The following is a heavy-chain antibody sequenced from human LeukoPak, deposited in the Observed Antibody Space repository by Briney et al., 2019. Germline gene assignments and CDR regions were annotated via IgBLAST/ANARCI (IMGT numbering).Heavy chain of an antibody. Sequence: GASVKVSFKVSGYTLTELSMHWVRQAPGKGLEWMGGFDPEDGETIYAQKFQGRVTMTEDTSTDTAYMELSSMRSEDTAVYYCATGLPNYYDSSGYPDYWGQGTLVTVSS. CDR2: FDPEDGET. CDR1: GYTLTELS. J-gene: IGHJ4*02. V-gene: IGHV1-24*01. D-gene: IGHD3-22*01. CDR3: ATGLPNYYDSSGYPDY.